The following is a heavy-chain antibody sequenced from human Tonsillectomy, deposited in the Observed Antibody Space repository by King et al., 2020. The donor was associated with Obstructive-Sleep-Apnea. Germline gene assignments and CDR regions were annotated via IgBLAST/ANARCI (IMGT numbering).Heavy chain of an antibody. CDR2: IIFDGSNE. D-gene: IGHD1-26*01. Sequence: VQLVESGGGVVQPGRSLRLSCAASGFTFSSYSMHWVRQAPGKGLEWVSTIIFDGSNEYYVDPVKGRFTISRDNSKNMVYLQMNSLRPDDTALDYCSRDREVRGTYTGADYYALDVWGQGTTATVSS. V-gene: IGHV3-30*04. CDR3: SRDREVRGTYTGADYYALDV. CDR1: GFTFSSYS. J-gene: IGHJ6*02.